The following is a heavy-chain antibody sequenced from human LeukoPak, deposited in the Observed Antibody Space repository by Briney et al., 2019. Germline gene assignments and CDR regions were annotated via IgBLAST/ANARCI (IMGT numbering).Heavy chain of an antibody. D-gene: IGHD2-2*01. CDR3: ARDKRPSYLSSFAY. V-gene: IGHV3-74*01. J-gene: IGHJ4*02. Sequence: PGGSLRLSCAASGFTFSNYWMHWVRQAPGKGLVWVSRINSNGSVTTYADSVKGRFTISRDNPKNTVYVQMNSLRGADTAVYYCARDKRPSYLSSFAYWGQGTLVTASS. CDR2: INSNGSVT. CDR1: GFTFSNYW.